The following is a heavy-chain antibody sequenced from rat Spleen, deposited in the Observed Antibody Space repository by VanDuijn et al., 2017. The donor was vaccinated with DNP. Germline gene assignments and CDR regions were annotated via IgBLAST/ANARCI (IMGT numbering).Heavy chain of an antibody. J-gene: IGHJ2*01. CDR2: ISYDGGST. D-gene: IGHD1-3*01. CDR1: GFTFSDYY. Sequence: EVQLVESGGGLVQPGRSLKLSCAASGFTFSDYYMAWVRQAPTKGLEWVAYISYDGGSTYYGDSVKGRFTISRDNAENTLSLQMDSLRSDDTATYYCTRHRDYGSSFAYWGQGVMVTVSS. V-gene: IGHV5-20*01. CDR3: TRHRDYGSSFAY.